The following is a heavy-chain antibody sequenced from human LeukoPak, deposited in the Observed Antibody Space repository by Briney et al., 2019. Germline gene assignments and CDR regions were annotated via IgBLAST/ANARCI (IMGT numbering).Heavy chain of an antibody. D-gene: IGHD6-19*01. CDR2: IYYSGST. Sequence: SETLSLTCTVSGGSISSSSYYWGWIRQPPGTGLEWIGSIYYSGSTYYNPSLKSRVTISVDTSKNQFSLKLSSVTAADTAVYYCAVSSGWYYFDYWGQGTLVTVSS. CDR3: AVSSGWYYFDY. CDR1: GGSISSSSYY. J-gene: IGHJ4*02. V-gene: IGHV4-39*07.